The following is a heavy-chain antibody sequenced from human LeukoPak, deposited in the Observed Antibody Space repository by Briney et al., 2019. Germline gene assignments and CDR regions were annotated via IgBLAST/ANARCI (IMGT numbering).Heavy chain of an antibody. Sequence: PSETLSLTCTVSGGSVSSGSFYWSWLRQPPGKGLEWVGYIYYSGSTNYNPSLKSRVTISADTSKNQFSLKLSSVTAADTAVYYCARGLPFKYWGQGTLVTVSS. V-gene: IGHV4-61*01. CDR2: IYYSGST. D-gene: IGHD5-12*01. CDR1: GGSVSSGSFY. J-gene: IGHJ4*02. CDR3: ARGLPFKY.